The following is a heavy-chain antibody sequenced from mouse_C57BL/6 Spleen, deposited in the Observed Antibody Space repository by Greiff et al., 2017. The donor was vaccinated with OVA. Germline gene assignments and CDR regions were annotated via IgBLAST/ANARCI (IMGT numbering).Heavy chain of an antibody. CDR2: ISSGSSTI. D-gene: IGHD1-1*01. J-gene: IGHJ4*01. Sequence: EVKVVESGGGLVKPGGSLKLSCAASGFTFSDYGMHWVRQAPEKGLEWVAYISSGSSTIYYADTVKGRFTISRDNAKNTLFLQMTSLRSEDTAMYYCARPDYYGSRDYAMDYWGQGTSVTVSS. CDR1: GFTFSDYG. V-gene: IGHV5-17*01. CDR3: ARPDYYGSRDYAMDY.